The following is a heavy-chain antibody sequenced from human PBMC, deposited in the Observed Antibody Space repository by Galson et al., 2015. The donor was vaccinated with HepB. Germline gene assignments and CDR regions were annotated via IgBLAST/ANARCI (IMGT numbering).Heavy chain of an antibody. J-gene: IGHJ1*01. CDR2: ISAYNGNT. V-gene: IGHV1-18*04. Sequence: SVKVSCKASGYTFTSYGISWVRQAPGQGLEWMGWISAYNGNTNYAQKLQGRVTMTTDNSKNTLYLQMNSLRAEDTAVYYCARGVWHIVVVTAIPSYFQHWGQGTLVTVSS. CDR1: GYTFTSYG. D-gene: IGHD2-21*02. CDR3: ARGVWHIVVVTAIPSYFQH.